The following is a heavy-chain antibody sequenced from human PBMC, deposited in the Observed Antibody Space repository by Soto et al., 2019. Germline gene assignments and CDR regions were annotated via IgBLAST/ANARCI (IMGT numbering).Heavy chain of an antibody. CDR2: ISYDGSNK. Sequence: QVQLVEFGGGVVQPGRSPRLSCAASGFTFSSYGMHWVRQAPGKGLEWVAVISYDGSNKYYADSVKGRFTISRDNSKNTLYLQMNSLRAEDTAVYYCAKPAWSGYRYYYYYGMDVWGQGTTVTVSS. CDR3: AKPAWSGYRYYYYYGMDV. CDR1: GFTFSSYG. J-gene: IGHJ6*02. D-gene: IGHD3-3*01. V-gene: IGHV3-30*18.